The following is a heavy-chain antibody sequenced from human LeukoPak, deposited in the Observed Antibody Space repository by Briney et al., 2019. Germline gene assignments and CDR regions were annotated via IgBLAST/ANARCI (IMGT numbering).Heavy chain of an antibody. CDR1: GDSISSGDYY. Sequence: SETLSLTCTVSGDSISSGDYYWSWIRQPAGKGLEWIGRISSSGSTNYNPPLKSRVTISVDTSKNQFSLKLSSVTAADTAVYYCARSTAAGTESLIQYYYYYMDVWGKGTTVTISS. J-gene: IGHJ6*03. V-gene: IGHV4-61*02. CDR3: ARSTAAGTESLIQYYYYYMDV. CDR2: ISSSGST. D-gene: IGHD6-13*01.